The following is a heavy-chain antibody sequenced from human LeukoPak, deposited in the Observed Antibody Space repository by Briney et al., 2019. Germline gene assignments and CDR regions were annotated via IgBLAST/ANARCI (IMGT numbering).Heavy chain of an antibody. CDR1: RDSIGASIDSPNW. V-gene: IGHV4-4*02. CDR2: IFHTGST. Sequence: SETLSLTCAVFRDSIGASIDSPNWWSWVRQPPGKGLEWIGEIFHTGSTNYNPSLKSRVTMPVDKSKNQFFLNLTSVTAADTATYFCARAPRAYCSATGSCFQDDWGQGTLVIVSS. D-gene: IGHD2-15*01. J-gene: IGHJ4*02. CDR3: ARAPRAYCSATGSCFQDD.